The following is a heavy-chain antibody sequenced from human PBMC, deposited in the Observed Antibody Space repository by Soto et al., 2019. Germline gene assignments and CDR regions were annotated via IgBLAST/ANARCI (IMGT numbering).Heavy chain of an antibody. Sequence: GASVDVSCKASGGTFSSYAISWVRQAPGQGLEWMGGIIPIFGTANYAQKFQGRVTITADESTSTAYMELSSLRSEDTAVYYCARAPGATETPFDYWGQGTLVTVSS. V-gene: IGHV1-69*13. CDR2: IIPIFGTA. D-gene: IGHD1-26*01. J-gene: IGHJ4*02. CDR3: ARAPGATETPFDY. CDR1: GGTFSSYA.